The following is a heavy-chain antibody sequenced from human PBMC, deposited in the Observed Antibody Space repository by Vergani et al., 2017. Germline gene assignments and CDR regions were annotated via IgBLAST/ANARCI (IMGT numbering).Heavy chain of an antibody. CDR2: ISGSGGST. CDR1: GFTFSSYA. Sequence: EVQLLESGGGLVQPGGSLRLSCAASGFTFSSYAMSWVRQAPGKGLEWVSAISGSGGSTYYADSVKGRFTISRDNSKNTLYLQMNSLRAEDTAVYYCAKVPLYGSGSYYRNYYYYYMDVWGKGTTVTVSS. J-gene: IGHJ6*03. D-gene: IGHD3-10*01. V-gene: IGHV3-23*01. CDR3: AKVPLYGSGSYYRNYYYYYMDV.